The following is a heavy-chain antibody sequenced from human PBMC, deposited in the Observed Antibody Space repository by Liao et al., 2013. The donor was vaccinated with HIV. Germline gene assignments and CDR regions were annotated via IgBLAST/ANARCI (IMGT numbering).Heavy chain of an antibody. V-gene: IGHV4-39*07. CDR1: GVSITSSSYY. Sequence: QLQLLESGPGLVKPSETLSLTCNVSGVSITSSSYYWGWLRQPPGRGLEWIGTVYSSGSTYYNPSLKSRLTISVDTSKNQFSLSLRSMTAADTALYYCATGPRGLLFYDGEAEYFQYWGQGTLVTVSS. CDR3: ATGPRGLLFYDGEAEYFQY. J-gene: IGHJ1*01. D-gene: IGHD2/OR15-2a*01. CDR2: VYSSGST.